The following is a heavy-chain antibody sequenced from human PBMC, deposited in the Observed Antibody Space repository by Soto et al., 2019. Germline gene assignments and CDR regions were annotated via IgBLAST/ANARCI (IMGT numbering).Heavy chain of an antibody. Sequence: PGGSLRLSCAASGFTFSSYSMNWVRQAPGKGLEWVSYISSSSSTIYYADSVKGRFTISRDNAKNSLYLQMNSLRDEDTAVYYCARVVEMATIKYYYYGMDVWGQGTTVTVSS. V-gene: IGHV3-48*02. D-gene: IGHD5-12*01. CDR2: ISSSSSTI. J-gene: IGHJ6*02. CDR1: GFTFSSYS. CDR3: ARVVEMATIKYYYYGMDV.